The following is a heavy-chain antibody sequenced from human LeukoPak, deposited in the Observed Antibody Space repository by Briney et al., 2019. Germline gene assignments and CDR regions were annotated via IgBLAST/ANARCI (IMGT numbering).Heavy chain of an antibody. V-gene: IGHV3-33*01. D-gene: IGHD6-13*01. CDR2: IWYDGSNK. CDR3: ARDHSSWYPYYYYYYGMDV. Sequence: GRSLRLSCAASGFTFSSYGMHWVRQAPGKGLEWVAVIWYDGSNKYYADSVKGRFTISRDNSKNTLYLQMNSLRAEDTAVYYCARDHSSWYPYYYYYYGMDVWGQGTTVTVSS. CDR1: GFTFSSYG. J-gene: IGHJ6*02.